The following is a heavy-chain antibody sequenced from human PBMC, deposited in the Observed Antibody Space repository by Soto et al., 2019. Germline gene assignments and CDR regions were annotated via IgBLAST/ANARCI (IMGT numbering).Heavy chain of an antibody. V-gene: IGHV1-2*04. CDR1: GYTITVYY. CDR2: INPNSGGT. CDR3: ARANLGYCIIYSCCESRDVNVF. D-gene: IGHD2-2*01. Sequence: ASVKGSCKASGYTITVYYMHCVRQAPGQGLEWMGWINPNSGGTNYAQKFQGWVTMTRDTSISTAYMELSRLRSDDTAVYYCARANLGYCIIYSCCESRDVNVFSGQGT. J-gene: IGHJ3*01.